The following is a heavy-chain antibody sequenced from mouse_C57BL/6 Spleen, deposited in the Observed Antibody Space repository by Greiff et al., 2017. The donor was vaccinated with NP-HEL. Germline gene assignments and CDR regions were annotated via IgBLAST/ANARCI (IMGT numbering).Heavy chain of an antibody. D-gene: IGHD1-1*01. V-gene: IGHV5-2*01. CDR2: INSDGGST. CDR1: EYEFPSHD. J-gene: IGHJ1*03. Sequence: EVQVVESGGGLVQPGESLKLSCESNEYEFPSHDMSWVRKTPEKRLELVAAINSDGGSTYYPDTMERRFIISRDNTKQTLYLQLSSLGSEDTAWYYCARRGYGSSYWWYFDVWGTGTTVTVSS. CDR3: ARRGYGSSYWWYFDV.